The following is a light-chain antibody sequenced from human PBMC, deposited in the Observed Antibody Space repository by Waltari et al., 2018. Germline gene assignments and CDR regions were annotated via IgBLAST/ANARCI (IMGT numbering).Light chain of an antibody. CDR1: SSDIGGYKY. CDR2: DVN. J-gene: IGLJ3*02. CDR3: SSYTTSSTLEL. Sequence: QSALAQPASVSGSPGQSITLSCTGISSDIGGYKYVSWYQQLPGKAPKLLIFDVNNRPSGVSNRFSASKSGNTASLTISDLQAEDEADYYCSSYTTSSTLELFGGGTRLTVL. V-gene: IGLV2-14*01.